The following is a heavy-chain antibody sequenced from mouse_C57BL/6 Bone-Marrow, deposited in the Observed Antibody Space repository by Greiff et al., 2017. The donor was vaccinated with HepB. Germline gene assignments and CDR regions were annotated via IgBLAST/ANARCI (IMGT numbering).Heavy chain of an antibody. D-gene: IGHD1-1*01. CDR3: ARDYYGSPPSFDY. V-gene: IGHV1-81*01. Sequence: QVHVKQSGAELARPGASVKLSCKASGYTFTSYGISWVKQRTGQGLEWIGEIYPRSGNTYYNEKFKGKATLTADKSSSTAYMELRSLTSEDSAVYFCARDYYGSPPSFDYWGQGTTLTVSS. J-gene: IGHJ2*01. CDR1: GYTFTSYG. CDR2: IYPRSGNT.